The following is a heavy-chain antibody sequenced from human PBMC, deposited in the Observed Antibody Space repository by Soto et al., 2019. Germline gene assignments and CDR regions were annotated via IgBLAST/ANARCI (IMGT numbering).Heavy chain of an antibody. J-gene: IGHJ6*02. CDR2: INWNGAST. CDR3: AKGRSYYYYSGLDV. CDR1: VVTYCEYR. Sequence: PGGAQTLSCAASVVTYCEYRMWRVHQKTRKGLEWVSGINWNGASTYYADSVKGRFTISRDNSKSTLYLQMNSLRAEDTALYYCAKGRSYYYYSGLDVWVQGTTVTVSS. V-gene: IGHV3-23*01.